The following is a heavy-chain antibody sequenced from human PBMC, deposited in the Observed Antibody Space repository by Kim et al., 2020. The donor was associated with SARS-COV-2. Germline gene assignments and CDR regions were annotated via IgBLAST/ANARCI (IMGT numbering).Heavy chain of an antibody. D-gene: IGHD1-26*01. CDR2: INHSGST. CDR1: GGSFSGYY. J-gene: IGHJ4*02. CDR3: ARRVYRSGGATDY. Sequence: SETLSLTCAVYGGSFSGYYWSWIRQPPGKGLEWIGEINHSGSTNYNPSPKSRVTISVDTSKNQFSLKLSSVTAADTAVYYCARRVYRSGGATDYWGQGTLVTVSS. V-gene: IGHV4-34*01.